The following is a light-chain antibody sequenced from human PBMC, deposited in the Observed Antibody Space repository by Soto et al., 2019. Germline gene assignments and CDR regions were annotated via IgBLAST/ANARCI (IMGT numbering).Light chain of an antibody. CDR1: QTVSNN. J-gene: IGKJ4*01. V-gene: IGKV3-20*01. CDR2: GAS. CDR3: QQYAESPLT. Sequence: EIVMTQSPDTLSVSPGERATLSCRASQTVSNNLAWFQQKPGQAPRLLIYGASTRATGIPDRFRGSGSGTDFTLTVSRLESEDFAVYYCQQYAESPLTFGGGTKVDIK.